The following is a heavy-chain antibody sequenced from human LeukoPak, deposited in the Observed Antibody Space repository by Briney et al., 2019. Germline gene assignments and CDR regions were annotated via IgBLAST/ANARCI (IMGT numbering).Heavy chain of an antibody. CDR3: TKREGGTSRRSFDY. Sequence: PGGSLRLSCAASGFTFSNYVMSWVRQAPGKGLEWVSIISVSSSSTYYADSVKCRFTISRDNSKNTPYLKMNSLTAEDTAVYYFTKREGGTSRRSFDYWGQGTLVTVYS. J-gene: IGHJ4*02. V-gene: IGHV3-23*01. D-gene: IGHD2-2*01. CDR1: GFTFSNYV. CDR2: ISVSSSST.